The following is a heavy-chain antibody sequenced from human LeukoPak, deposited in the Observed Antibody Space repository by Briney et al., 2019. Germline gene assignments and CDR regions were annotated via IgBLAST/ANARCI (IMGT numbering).Heavy chain of an antibody. CDR1: GVTFSSDG. D-gene: IGHD3-10*01. Sequence: PGGTLRLSCAASGVTFSSDGMSWGRQAAGNGLEWGSAMSGSGGSAYYADSVKGRFTISRDNSKNTLYLQMNSLRAEDTAVYYCARVVPPTDYGSGSYFWDPYYFDYWGQGTLVTVSS. V-gene: IGHV3-23*01. J-gene: IGHJ4*02. CDR3: ARVVPPTDYGSGSYFWDPYYFDY. CDR2: MSGSGGSA.